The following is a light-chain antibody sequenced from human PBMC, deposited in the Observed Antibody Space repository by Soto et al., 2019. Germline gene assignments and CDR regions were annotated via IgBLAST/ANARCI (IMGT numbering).Light chain of an antibody. CDR3: QNYNLS. J-gene: IGKJ3*01. CDR1: QSISSNF. CDR2: SAS. Sequence: EIVLTQSPGTLSLSVGERASLSCRASQSISSNFLAWYQQKPGQAPRLLIYSASTRATGVPDRFSGSGSGTHFTLTITRLEPEDFAIYICQNYNLSFGPGTKVEIK. V-gene: IGKV3-20*01.